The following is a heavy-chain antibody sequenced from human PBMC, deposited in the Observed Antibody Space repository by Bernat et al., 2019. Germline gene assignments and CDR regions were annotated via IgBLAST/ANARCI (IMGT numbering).Heavy chain of an antibody. J-gene: IGHJ4*02. CDR2: ISYDGRNK. CDR1: VFTFSSYA. CDR3: ARDAYCISTSCRAHFDY. Sequence: QVQLVESGGGVVQPGRSLRLSCAASVFTFSSYAMHWVRQAPGKGLEWVAVISYDGRNKYYADSVKGRLTISRDNTKNKLYLQMNSLGAEETAVYYCARDAYCISTSCRAHFDYWGQGTLVTVSS. V-gene: IGHV3-30*04. D-gene: IGHD2-2*01.